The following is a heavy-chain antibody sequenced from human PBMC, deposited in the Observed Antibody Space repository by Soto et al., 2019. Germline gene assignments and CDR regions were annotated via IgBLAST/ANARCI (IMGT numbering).Heavy chain of an antibody. CDR1: GFTLSDYN. J-gene: IGHJ5*02. V-gene: IGHV3-30-3*01. CDR2: VSYDGSDK. D-gene: IGHD3-10*01. CDR3: ARDPLKYCSSEGCYYRGYTWFDP. Sequence: VGSLRLSCAASGFTLSDYNIHWVRQPPGKGLEWVAVVSYDGSDKYYADSVKGRFTISRDNAKDTVYLQMNSLRPEDTAVYFCARDPLKYCSSEGCYYRGYTWFDPWGQGTLVTVSS.